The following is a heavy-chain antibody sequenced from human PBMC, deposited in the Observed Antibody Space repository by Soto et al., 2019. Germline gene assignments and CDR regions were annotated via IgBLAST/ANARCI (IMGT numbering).Heavy chain of an antibody. J-gene: IGHJ6*02. V-gene: IGHV3-30*18. CDR3: TKRRNVLRFLEWSSGMEV. D-gene: IGHD3-3*01. CDR1: GFTFSNYG. CDR2: ISDDGSNK. Sequence: PGGSLRLSCVASGFTFSNYGMHWVRQAPGKGLEWVAFISDDGSNKYYADSMRGRFTMSRDNSKRTLYLQMSSLRVEDTAVYYCTKRRNVLRFLEWSSGMEVWGQGTTVTVPS.